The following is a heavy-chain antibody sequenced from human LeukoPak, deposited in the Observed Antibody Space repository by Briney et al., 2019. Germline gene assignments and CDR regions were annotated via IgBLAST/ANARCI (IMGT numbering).Heavy chain of an antibody. D-gene: IGHD4-11*01. CDR3: AREADSNYAAFDY. CDR2: ISSSSSYI. CDR1: GFTFSSYS. Sequence: PGGSLRLSCAASGFTFSSYSTNWVRQPPGKGLEWVSSISSSSSYIYYTDSVKGRFTISRDNAKNSLYLQMNSLRAEDTAVYYCAREADSNYAAFDYWGQGTLVTVSS. V-gene: IGHV3-21*01. J-gene: IGHJ4*02.